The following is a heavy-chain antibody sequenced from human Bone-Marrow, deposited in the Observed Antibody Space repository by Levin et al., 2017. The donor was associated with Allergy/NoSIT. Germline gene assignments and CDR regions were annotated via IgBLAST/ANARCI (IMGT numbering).Heavy chain of an antibody. CDR1: GFTFSSYA. V-gene: IGHV3-30-3*01. J-gene: IGHJ3*02. CDR3: ARVSWSMIAERGAFDI. Sequence: PGGSLRLSCAASGFTFSSYAMHWVRQAPGKGLEWVAVISYDGSNKYYADSVKGRFTISRDNSKNTLYLQMNSLRAEDTAVYYCARVSWSMIAERGAFDIWGQGTMVTVSS. D-gene: IGHD3-22*01. CDR2: ISYDGSNK.